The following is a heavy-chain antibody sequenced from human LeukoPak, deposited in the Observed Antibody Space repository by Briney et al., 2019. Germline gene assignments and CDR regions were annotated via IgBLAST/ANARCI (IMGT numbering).Heavy chain of an antibody. D-gene: IGHD1-7*01. J-gene: IGHJ4*02. V-gene: IGHV4-59*01. CDR1: GGSISIYY. CDR3: VRDRELHY. CDR2: IYNSGST. Sequence: AETLSLTCTVSGGSISIYYWSWVRQPPGKGLEWIGYIYNSGSTTYNPSLKSRATISVDTSKNQFSLKLTSMTAADTAFYYCVRDRELHYWGQGILVAVSS.